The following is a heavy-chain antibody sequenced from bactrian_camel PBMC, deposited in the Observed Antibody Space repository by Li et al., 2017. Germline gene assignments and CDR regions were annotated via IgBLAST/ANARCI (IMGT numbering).Heavy chain of an antibody. CDR1: GFTFSDYA. Sequence: VQLVESGGGLVQPGGSLRLSCAASGFTFSDYAMNWVRQAPGKGLEWVSDINSSGRSTNYADSVKGRFAISKDNDKNTLYLQMNSLKPEDTGTYYCAARTLYPCVRLSATPAADYPNWGQGTQVTVS. V-gene: IGHV3S42*01. CDR2: INSSGRST. J-gene: IGHJ4*01. D-gene: IGHD2*01. CDR3: AARTLYPCVRLSATPAADYPN.